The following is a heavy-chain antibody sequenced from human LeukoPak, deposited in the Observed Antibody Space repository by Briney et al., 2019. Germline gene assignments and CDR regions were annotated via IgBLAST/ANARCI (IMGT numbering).Heavy chain of an antibody. V-gene: IGHV4-39*01. D-gene: IGHD3-3*01. CDR1: GDSISSSNYY. Sequence: SETLSLTCTVSGDSISSSNYYWGWIRQPPGKGLEWIGTIYYTGSTHYSPSLKSRVTISVDTSKNQFSLKLSSVTAADTAVYYCARLGAGPTYYDFWSGYSSFYFDYWGQGTLVTVSS. CDR2: IYYTGST. CDR3: ARLGAGPTYYDFWSGYSSFYFDY. J-gene: IGHJ4*02.